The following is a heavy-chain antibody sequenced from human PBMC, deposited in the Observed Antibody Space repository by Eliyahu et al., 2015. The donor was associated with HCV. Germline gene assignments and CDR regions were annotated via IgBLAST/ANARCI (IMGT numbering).Heavy chain of an antibody. V-gene: IGHV4-59*01. CDR1: GGSITTYX. Sequence: QVQLQESGPGLVKPSETLSLTCTVXGGSITTYXWSWIRQPPGKGLEWVGXIHYRGSANYNPPLKSRVTISVXTSKNXFSLNLTSVTAADTAVYYCASGGGGIAVAGTGGWFDPWGQGTLVTVSS. D-gene: IGHD6-19*01. CDR3: ASGGGGIAVAGTGGWFDP. J-gene: IGHJ5*02. CDR2: IHYRGSA.